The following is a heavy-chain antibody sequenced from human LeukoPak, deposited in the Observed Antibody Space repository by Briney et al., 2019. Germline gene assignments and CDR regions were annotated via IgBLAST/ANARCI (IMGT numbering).Heavy chain of an antibody. Sequence: SVKVSCKATGGTFSSYAISWVRQAPGQGLEWMGGIIPIFGTANYAQKFQGRVTITTDESTSTAYMELSSLRSEDTAVYYCARYTHYYGSGSYYEGYFDYWGQGTLVTVSS. V-gene: IGHV1-69*05. J-gene: IGHJ4*02. CDR1: GGTFSSYA. CDR2: IIPIFGTA. D-gene: IGHD3-10*01. CDR3: ARYTHYYGSGSYYEGYFDY.